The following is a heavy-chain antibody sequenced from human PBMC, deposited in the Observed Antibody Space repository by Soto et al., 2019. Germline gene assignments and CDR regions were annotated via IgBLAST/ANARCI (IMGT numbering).Heavy chain of an antibody. J-gene: IGHJ4*02. D-gene: IGHD3-16*01. CDR3: AEGGRWRESVEGCVDY. CDR2: ISYDGSNK. CDR1: GFTFSSYG. V-gene: IGHV3-30*03. Sequence: QVQLVESGGGVVQPGRSLRLSCAASGFTFSSYGMHWVRQAPGKGLEWVAVISYDGSNKYYANSVKGRFTISRDNSKNXRELHMKSRRGEDEAVDYCAEGGRWRESVEGCVDYWGRGTLVAVSS.